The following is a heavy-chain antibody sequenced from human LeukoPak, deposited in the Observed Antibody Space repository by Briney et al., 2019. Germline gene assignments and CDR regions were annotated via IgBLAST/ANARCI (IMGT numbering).Heavy chain of an antibody. D-gene: IGHD2-15*01. Sequence: GGSLRLFCAASGIIFSRYWMSWVRQAPGTGLEWVANIKQDGSEKYYVDSVKGRFTISRDNAKNSLYLQMSSLRAEDTAVYYCASGYEDYWGQGTLVTVSS. CDR1: GIIFSRYW. J-gene: IGHJ4*02. CDR2: IKQDGSEK. V-gene: IGHV3-7*02. CDR3: ASGYEDY.